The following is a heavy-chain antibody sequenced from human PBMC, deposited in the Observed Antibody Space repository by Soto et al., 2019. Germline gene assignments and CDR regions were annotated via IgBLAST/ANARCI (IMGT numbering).Heavy chain of an antibody. CDR2: ISSSGSTI. D-gene: IGHD2-15*01. Sequence: LRLSCAASGFTFSSYEMNWVRQAPGKGLEWVSYISSSGSTIYYADSVKGRFTISRDNAKNSLYLQMNSLRAEDTAVYYCARDEHGGNRRAACDYWGQGTLVTVSS. V-gene: IGHV3-48*03. J-gene: IGHJ4*02. CDR3: ARDEHGGNRRAACDY. CDR1: GFTFSSYE.